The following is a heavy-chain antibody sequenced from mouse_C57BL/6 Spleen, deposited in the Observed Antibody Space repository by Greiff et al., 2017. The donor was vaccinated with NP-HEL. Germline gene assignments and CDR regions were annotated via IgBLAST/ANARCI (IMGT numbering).Heavy chain of an antibody. V-gene: IGHV1S81*02. D-gene: IGHD1-1*01. CDR2: TNPTNGRT. J-gene: IGHJ2*01. CDR3: ARNKKIVATYFDY. CDR1: GYTFTSYW. Sequence: VQLQQSGAELVKAGASVKMSCKASGYTFTSYWMHWVKQRLGQGLEWFAETNPTNGRTYYNEKFKSKATLTVDKSSSTAYMLLSGPTFEDSAVYYCARNKKIVATYFDYWGRGTTLTVSS.